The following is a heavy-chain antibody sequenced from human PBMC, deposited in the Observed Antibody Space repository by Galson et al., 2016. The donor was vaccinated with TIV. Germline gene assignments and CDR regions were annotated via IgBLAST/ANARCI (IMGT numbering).Heavy chain of an antibody. CDR3: ARDQIGSYPD. J-gene: IGHJ4*02. V-gene: IGHV3-72*01. D-gene: IGHD1-26*01. CDR2: ATDKSNGYTT. Sequence: SLRLSCAASGFTFSDYFMDWIRQFPGKGLEWVDRATDKSNGYTTEYAASVRGRFTISRDDSKDSLYLQMNSLKTEDTAVYYCARDQIGSYPDWGQGTLVTVSS. CDR1: GFTFSDYF.